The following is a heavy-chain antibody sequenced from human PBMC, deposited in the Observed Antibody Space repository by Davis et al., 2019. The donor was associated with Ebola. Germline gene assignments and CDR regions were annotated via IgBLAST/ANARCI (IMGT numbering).Heavy chain of an antibody. CDR3: ARNRIVVVPAAGFDY. V-gene: IGHV3-7*03. CDR1: GFTFSSYW. J-gene: IGHJ4*02. D-gene: IGHD2-2*01. Sequence: GESLKISCAASGFTFSSYWMSWVRQAPGKGLEWVANIKQDGSEKYYVDSVKGRFTISRDNAKNSLYLQMNSLRAEDTAVYYCARNRIVVVPAAGFDYWGQGTLVTVSS. CDR2: IKQDGSEK.